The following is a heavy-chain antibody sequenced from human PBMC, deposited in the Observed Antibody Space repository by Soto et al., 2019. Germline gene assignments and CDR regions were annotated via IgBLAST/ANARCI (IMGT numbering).Heavy chain of an antibody. V-gene: IGHV1-18*01. D-gene: IGHD2-2*01. J-gene: IGHJ5*02. CDR3: ARVVPGAEAWFGP. CDR2: ISLYSDGT. Sequence: ASVKVSCKTSDYTFSNYGITWVRQAPGQPLEWLGWISLYSDGTNYAQKFQGRVSMTTDTSTTTAYMELRSLRSDDTAVYYCARVVPGAEAWFGPWGQGTLVTVSS. CDR1: DYTFSNYG.